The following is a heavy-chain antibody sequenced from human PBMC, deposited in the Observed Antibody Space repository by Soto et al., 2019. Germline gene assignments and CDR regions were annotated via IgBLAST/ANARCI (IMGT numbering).Heavy chain of an antibody. CDR3: ARVWYYDSSGYYAFDY. J-gene: IGHJ4*02. CDR2: ISAYDGQT. D-gene: IGHD3-22*01. CDR1: GDSFSNYG. Sequence: ASVKVSCKASGDSFSNYGFSWLRQAPGQGLEWMGWISAYDGQTNYTKKFQGSVTMTTDTSSSTAYIELRSLRSDDKAVYYCARVWYYDSSGYYAFDYWGLGMLVTVSS. V-gene: IGHV1-18*01.